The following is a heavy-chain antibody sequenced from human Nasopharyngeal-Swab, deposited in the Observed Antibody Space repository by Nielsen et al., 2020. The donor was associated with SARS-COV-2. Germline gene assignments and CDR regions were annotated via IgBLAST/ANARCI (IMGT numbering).Heavy chain of an antibody. Sequence: VRQMPGKGLEWMGRINPNSGGTNYAQKFQGRVTMTRDTSISTAYMELSRLRSDDTAVYYCAREMVMVSAPDYWGQGTLVTVSS. CDR3: AREMVMVSAPDY. V-gene: IGHV1-2*06. D-gene: IGHD2-21*01. CDR2: INPNSGGT. J-gene: IGHJ4*02.